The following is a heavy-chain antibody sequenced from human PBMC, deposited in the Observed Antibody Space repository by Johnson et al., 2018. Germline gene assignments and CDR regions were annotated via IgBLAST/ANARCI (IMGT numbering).Heavy chain of an antibody. CDR3: AKDLTDAFDF. V-gene: IGHV3-30*18. Sequence: QVQLVESGGGVVQPGRSLRLSCAASGFIFSSYGLHWVRQAPGKGLEWVAVISHDGSNTYYADSVKGRFIISSDNSKNTLYLQMNSQRAEDTAVYYCAKDLTDAFDFWGQGTMVTVSS. J-gene: IGHJ3*01. CDR2: ISHDGSNT. D-gene: IGHD3-9*01. CDR1: GFIFSSYG.